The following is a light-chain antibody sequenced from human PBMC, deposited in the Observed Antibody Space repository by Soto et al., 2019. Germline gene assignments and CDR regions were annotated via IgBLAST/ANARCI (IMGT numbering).Light chain of an antibody. V-gene: IGLV2-23*01. J-gene: IGLJ1*01. CDR2: EGS. CDR3: CSYAGSNNYV. CDR1: SSDVGSYNL. Sequence: QSALTQPASVSGSPGQSITISCTGTSSDVGSYNLVSWYQQHPGKAPKLMIYEGSKRPSGVSNRFSGSKSGNTASLTISGLQAEDEADYYCCSYAGSNNYVFGPGTKLTVL.